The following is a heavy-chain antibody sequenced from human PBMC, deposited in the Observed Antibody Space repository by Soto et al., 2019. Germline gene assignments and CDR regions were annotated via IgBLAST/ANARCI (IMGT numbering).Heavy chain of an antibody. Sequence: PGGSLRLSCAGSGFTFSNFWMHWVRQAPGKGLVWVARINTDGSVTSHADSVKGRFTISRDNAKSTLYLQMNSLREEDSAMYYCAKGSSGWPYWGQGTLVTVS. CDR2: INTDGSVT. V-gene: IGHV3-74*01. CDR3: AKGSSGWPY. CDR1: GFTFSNFW. D-gene: IGHD6-19*01. J-gene: IGHJ4*02.